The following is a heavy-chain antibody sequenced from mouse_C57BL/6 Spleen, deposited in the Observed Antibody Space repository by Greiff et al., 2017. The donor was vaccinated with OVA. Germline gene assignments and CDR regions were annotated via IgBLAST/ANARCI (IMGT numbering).Heavy chain of an antibody. Sequence: VQLQQPGAELVRPGTSVKLSCKASGYTFTSYWMHWVKQRPGQGLEWIGVIDPSDSYTNYNQKFKGKATLTVDTSSSTAYMQLSSLTSEDSAVYYCARSTTVRYFDVWGTGTTVTVSS. J-gene: IGHJ1*03. CDR2: IDPSDSYT. D-gene: IGHD1-1*01. CDR1: GYTFTSYW. CDR3: ARSTTVRYFDV. V-gene: IGHV1-59*01.